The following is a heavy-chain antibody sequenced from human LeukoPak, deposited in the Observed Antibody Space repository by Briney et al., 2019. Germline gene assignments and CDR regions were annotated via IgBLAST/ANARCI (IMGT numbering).Heavy chain of an antibody. D-gene: IGHD5-18*01. Sequence: PSETLSLTCTISGGSMNSHYWSWIRQPPEKGLEWIGYIYYSGSTNYNPSLKSRVTISVDTSKNQISLKLSSVTAADTAVYYCAREGDRGYSYGYGHFDYWGQGTLVTVSS. J-gene: IGHJ4*02. CDR3: AREGDRGYSYGYGHFDY. CDR1: GGSMNSHY. CDR2: IYYSGST. V-gene: IGHV4-59*11.